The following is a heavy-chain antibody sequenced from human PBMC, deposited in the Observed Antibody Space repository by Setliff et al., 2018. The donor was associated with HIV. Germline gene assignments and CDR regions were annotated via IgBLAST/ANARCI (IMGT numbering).Heavy chain of an antibody. Sequence: PGESLKISCAASGFTFSNQVMTWVRQAPGEGLDWVAHIGSSNHGIHYTASVQGRFTVSRDNANNLLFLQMNNLRDEDTAVYYCASFYGDYGYWGHGTQVTVSS. CDR1: GFTFSNQV. J-gene: IGHJ4*01. V-gene: IGHV3-48*02. D-gene: IGHD3-10*01. CDR3: ASFYGDYGY. CDR2: IGSSNHGI.